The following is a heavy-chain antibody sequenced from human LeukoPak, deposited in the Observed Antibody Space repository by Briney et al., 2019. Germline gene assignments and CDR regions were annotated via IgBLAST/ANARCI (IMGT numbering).Heavy chain of an antibody. V-gene: IGHV5-51*01. CDR2: IYPGDSDT. D-gene: IGHD3-10*01. Sequence: GESLKISCKGSGYSFTSQWIGWVRQMPGKGLEWMGIIYPGDSDTRYSPSFQGQVTISADKSITTAYLQWTSLKASDTAMYYCARQKRSVNRYYYGSGSYYNGGFDYWGQGTLVTVSS. J-gene: IGHJ4*02. CDR1: GYSFTSQW. CDR3: ARQKRSVNRYYYGSGSYYNGGFDY.